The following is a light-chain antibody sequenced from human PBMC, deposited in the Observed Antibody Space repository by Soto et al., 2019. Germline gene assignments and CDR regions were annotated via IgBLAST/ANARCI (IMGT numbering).Light chain of an antibody. V-gene: IGKV3-11*01. J-gene: IGKJ1*01. Sequence: EIGWTQSRATLSLSPGERATLSCWASQSVSNYFVWYQQKPGQAPRLLIYDASKRATGIPARFSGSGSGTDFTLTISSLEPEDFAVYYCQQRSIWPWTFAQGTKLDIK. CDR2: DAS. CDR3: QQRSIWPWT. CDR1: QSVSNY.